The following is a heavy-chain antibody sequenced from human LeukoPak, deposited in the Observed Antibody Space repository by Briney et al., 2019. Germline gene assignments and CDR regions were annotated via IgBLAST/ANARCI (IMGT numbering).Heavy chain of an antibody. CDR3: ARLPYCGGDCYPNWFDP. D-gene: IGHD2-21*02. CDR2: IYPGDSDT. CDR1: GYSFTNYW. J-gene: IGHJ5*02. V-gene: IGHV5-51*01. Sequence: GESLKISCKGSGYSFTNYWIGWVRQMPGKGLEWMGIIYPGDSDTRYSPSFQGQVTISADKSISTAYLQWSSLKASDTAMYYCARLPYCGGDCYPNWFDPWGQGTLVTVSS.